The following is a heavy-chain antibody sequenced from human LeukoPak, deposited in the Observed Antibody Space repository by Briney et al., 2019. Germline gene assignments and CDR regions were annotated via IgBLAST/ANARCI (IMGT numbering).Heavy chain of an antibody. CDR3: VRGAGPGTPFD. CDR2: INYDARSR. J-gene: IGHJ1*01. V-gene: IGHV3-74*01. CDR1: GSTFSLSW. Sequence: GGSLILSCAASGSTFSLSWMHWVRQAPGKGLEWVSSINYDARSRTYADSMKGRLTISRDNAKNTLFLQMNSLIVEDTAIYSCVRGAGPGTPFDWGQGILVTVSS. D-gene: IGHD1-1*01.